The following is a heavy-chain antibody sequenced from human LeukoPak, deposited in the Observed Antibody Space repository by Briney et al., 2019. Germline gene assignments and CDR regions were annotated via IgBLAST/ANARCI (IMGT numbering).Heavy chain of an antibody. CDR2: IYYSGTT. V-gene: IGHV4-59*01. CDR1: GGSISSYY. J-gene: IGHJ4*02. Sequence: PSETLSLTCTVSGGSISSYYWSWIRQPPGQGLEWIGYIYYSGTTNYNPSLKSRVTISVDTSKNQFSLKLSSVTAADTAVYYCARGVYIAAAQYGYWGQGTLVTVSS. CDR3: ARGVYIAAAQYGY. D-gene: IGHD6-13*01.